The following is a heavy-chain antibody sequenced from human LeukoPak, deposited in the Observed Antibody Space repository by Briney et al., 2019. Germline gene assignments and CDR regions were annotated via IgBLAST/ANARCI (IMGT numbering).Heavy chain of an antibody. CDR1: GGSITRTSFY. CDR2: MYYSGTT. V-gene: IGHV4-39*01. J-gene: IGHJ4*02. CDR3: ARRVRVGFREGSFDY. D-gene: IGHD3-10*01. Sequence: SETLSLTCTVSGGSITRTSFYWGWIRQPPGKGLEWIGNMYYSGTTYYNPSLKSRVAISADTSKNQFSLKLTSVTAADTALYYCARRVRVGFREGSFDYWGQGTLVTVSS.